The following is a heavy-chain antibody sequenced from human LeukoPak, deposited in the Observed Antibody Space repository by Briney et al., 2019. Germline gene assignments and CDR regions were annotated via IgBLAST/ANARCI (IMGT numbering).Heavy chain of an antibody. V-gene: IGHV4-4*07. CDR3: ARGVASYSYGYKYYFDY. CDR2: IYTSGST. D-gene: IGHD5-18*01. Sequence: ETLSLTCTVSGGSISSYYWSWIRQPAGKGLEWIGRIYTSGSTNYNPSLKSRVTMSVDTSKNQFSLKLSSVTAADTAVYYCARGVASYSYGYKYYFDYWGQGTLVTVSS. CDR1: GGSISSYY. J-gene: IGHJ4*02.